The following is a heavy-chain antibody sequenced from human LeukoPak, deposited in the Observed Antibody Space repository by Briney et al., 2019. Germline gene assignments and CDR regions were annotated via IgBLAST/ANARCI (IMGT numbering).Heavy chain of an antibody. J-gene: IGHJ3*02. CDR2: IYHSGST. Sequence: SETLSLTCTVSGGSIASGGYYWSWIRQHPGKGLEWIGYIYHSGSTYYNPSLKSRVTISVDTSKNHFSLRLTSVTAADTAVYYCAIDYGGNQGAFDIWGQGTMVTVSS. CDR1: GGSIASGGYY. D-gene: IGHD4-23*01. CDR3: AIDYGGNQGAFDI. V-gene: IGHV4-31*03.